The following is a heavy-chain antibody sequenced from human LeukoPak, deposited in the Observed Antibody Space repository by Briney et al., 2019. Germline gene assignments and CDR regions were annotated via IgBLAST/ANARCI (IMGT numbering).Heavy chain of an antibody. J-gene: IGHJ4*02. CDR1: GYSFTSYW. CDR2: IYPGDSDT. CDR3: ARRASMVRGFTAQCDY. D-gene: IGHD3-10*01. V-gene: IGHV5-51*01. Sequence: GESLNISCQGSGYSFTSYWIGWVRQMPGKGLEWMGIIYPGDSDTRYSPSFQGQVTISADESISTAYLQWSSLKAADVAMYYCARRASMVRGFTAQCDYWGQGTLVTVSS.